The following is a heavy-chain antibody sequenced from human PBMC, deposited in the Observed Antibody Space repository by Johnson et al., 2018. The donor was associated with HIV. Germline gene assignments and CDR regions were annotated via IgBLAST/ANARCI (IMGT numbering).Heavy chain of an antibody. J-gene: IGHJ3*02. D-gene: IGHD6-13*01. Sequence: VQLVESGGGVVRPGGSLRLSCEASGFTFDDYGLSWVRQAPGKGLEWVSGMNWNGGSTGYADSVKGRCTISSDNAKSSLYLQMNSLRVEDTALYYCAREMGIAAAGTLDAFDIWGQGTMVTVSS. CDR3: AREMGIAAAGTLDAFDI. CDR1: GFTFDDYG. V-gene: IGHV3-20*04. CDR2: MNWNGGST.